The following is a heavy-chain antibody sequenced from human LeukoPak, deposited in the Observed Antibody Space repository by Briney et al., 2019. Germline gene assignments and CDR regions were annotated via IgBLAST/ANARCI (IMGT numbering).Heavy chain of an antibody. CDR1: GFTFSSYG. Sequence: GGSLRPSCAASGFTFSSYGVHWVRQAPGMGLEWVAVISYDGSNKYYADSVKGRFTISRDNSKNTLYLQMNSLRAEDTAVYYCGKDGYSGYDLYYYGMDVWGQGTTVIVSS. D-gene: IGHD5-12*01. V-gene: IGHV3-30*18. CDR3: GKDGYSGYDLYYYGMDV. J-gene: IGHJ6*02. CDR2: ISYDGSNK.